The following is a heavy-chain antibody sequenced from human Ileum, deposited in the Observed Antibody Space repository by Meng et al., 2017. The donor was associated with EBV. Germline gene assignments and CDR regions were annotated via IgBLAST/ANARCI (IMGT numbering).Heavy chain of an antibody. Sequence: QAPLQHSGPWLVGPSEPLSLTCTVSGAYVTSSCYYWSWLRQSPGKGLEWLGYVNYNGDSTYNPSLKSRVTIFIDTSKKQFYLNLTSATAADTAIYYCARDLRVGGAFDYWGQGTLVTVSS. CDR2: VNYNGDS. D-gene: IGHD1-26*01. CDR1: GAYVTSSCYY. CDR3: ARDLRVGGAFDY. J-gene: IGHJ4*02. V-gene: IGHV4-61*01.